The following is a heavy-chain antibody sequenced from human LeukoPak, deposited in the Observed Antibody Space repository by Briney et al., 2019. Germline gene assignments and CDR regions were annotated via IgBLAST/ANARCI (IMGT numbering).Heavy chain of an antibody. D-gene: IGHD3-22*01. CDR3: ARDGDYYDSGGDAFDI. CDR2: ISSSSSYI. CDR1: GFTFSSYS. J-gene: IGHJ3*02. Sequence: GGSLRLSCAASGFTFSSYSMNWVRQAPGKGLEWVSSISSSSSYIYYADSVKGRFTISRDNAKNSLYLQMNSLRAEDTAVYYCARDGDYYDSGGDAFDIWGQGAMVTVAS. V-gene: IGHV3-21*01.